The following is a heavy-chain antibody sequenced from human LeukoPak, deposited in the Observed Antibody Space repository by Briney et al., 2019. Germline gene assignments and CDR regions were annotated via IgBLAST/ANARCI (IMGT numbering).Heavy chain of an antibody. CDR3: AKGGPQFFDY. CDR1: GFTFSSYA. J-gene: IGHJ4*02. D-gene: IGHD5-24*01. Sequence: GGSLRLSCAASGFTFSSYAMSWVRQAPGKGLEWVSTISGSGGTTNYADSVKGRFTISRDSSKSTLYLRMNSLRAEDTAVYFCAKGGPQFFDYWGQGSLVTVSS. V-gene: IGHV3-23*01. CDR2: ISGSGGTT.